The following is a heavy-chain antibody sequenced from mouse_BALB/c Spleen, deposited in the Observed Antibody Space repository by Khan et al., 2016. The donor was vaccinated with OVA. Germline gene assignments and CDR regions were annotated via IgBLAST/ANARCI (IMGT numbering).Heavy chain of an antibody. D-gene: IGHD1-1*01. CDR3: ARDFHYYGSRGAMDN. CDR1: GYTFTSYT. Sequence: QVQLQQSGAELARPGASVKMSCKASGYTFTSYTMHWVKQRPGQGLEWIGYIIPSTVYTNYNQKFKDKATLTADKSSSTAYMQLSSLTSEDSAVYYFARDFHYYGSRGAMDNWGQGTSVTVSS. J-gene: IGHJ4*01. CDR2: IIPSTVYT. V-gene: IGHV1-4*01.